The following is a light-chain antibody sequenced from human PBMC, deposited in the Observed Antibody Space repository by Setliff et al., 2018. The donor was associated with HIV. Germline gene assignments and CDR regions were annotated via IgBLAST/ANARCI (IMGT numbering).Light chain of an antibody. V-gene: IGLV2-14*03. J-gene: IGLJ1*01. CDR3: SSYTSTSTRVV. CDR1: SSDVGGYNY. Sequence: QSALTQPASVSGSPGQSITISCTGTSSDVGGYNYVSWYKQHPGKAPKLRIYDVSNRPSGVSNRFSGSKSGNTASLTISGLQAEDEADYYCSSYTSTSTRVVFGTGTKVTVL. CDR2: DVS.